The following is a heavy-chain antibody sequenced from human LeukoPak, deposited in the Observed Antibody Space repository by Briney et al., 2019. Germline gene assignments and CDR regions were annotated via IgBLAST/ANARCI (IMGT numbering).Heavy chain of an antibody. J-gene: IGHJ5*02. Sequence: ASVKVSCKASGGTFSSYAISWVRQAPGQGLEWMGWINPNSGGTNNAQKFQGRVTMTRDTSISTAYMELSRLRSDDTAVYYCAKDGELSEDLDPWGQGTLVTVSS. CDR3: AKDGELSEDLDP. V-gene: IGHV1-2*02. CDR1: GGTFSSYA. D-gene: IGHD3-16*02. CDR2: INPNSGGT.